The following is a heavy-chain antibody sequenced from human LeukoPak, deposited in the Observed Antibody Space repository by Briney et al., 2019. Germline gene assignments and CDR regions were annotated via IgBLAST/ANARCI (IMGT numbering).Heavy chain of an antibody. CDR3: ARDQYSSSSGYFDY. V-gene: IGHV3-30*01. D-gene: IGHD6-6*01. CDR1: GFTFSSYA. CDR2: ISYDGSNK. Sequence: GRSLRLSCAASGFTFSSYAMHWVRQAPGKGLEWVAVISYDGSNKHYADSVKGRFTISRDNSKNTLYLQMNSLRAEDTAVYYCARDQYSSSSGYFDYWGQGTLVTVSS. J-gene: IGHJ4*02.